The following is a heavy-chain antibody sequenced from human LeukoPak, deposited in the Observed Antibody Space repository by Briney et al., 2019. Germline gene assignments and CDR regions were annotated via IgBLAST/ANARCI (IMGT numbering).Heavy chain of an antibody. D-gene: IGHD6-6*01. CDR3: ARDSDSSSSGFDY. CDR1: GGSISSYY. J-gene: IGHJ4*02. CDR2: IYYSGST. V-gene: IGHV4-59*01. Sequence: SETLSLTCTVSGGSISSYYWSWIRQPPGKGLEWIGYIYYSGSTNYNPSLKSQVTISVDTSKNQFSLKLSSVTAADTAVYYCARDSDSSSSGFDYWGQGTLVTVSS.